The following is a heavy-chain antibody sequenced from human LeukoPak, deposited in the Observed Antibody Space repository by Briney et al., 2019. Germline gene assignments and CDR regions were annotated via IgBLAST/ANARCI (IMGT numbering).Heavy chain of an antibody. V-gene: IGHV1-18*01. D-gene: IGHD1-26*01. CDR1: GYTFITYG. CDR3: AREEADSGTYYVDY. J-gene: IGHJ4*02. Sequence: GASVKVSCNASGYTFITYGISWVRQAPGQGLEWMGWISAYNGHTNYAQNFQGRVSMTTDTSTTTAYMELRSLRSDDTAIYYCAREEADSGTYYVDYWGQGTLVTVSS. CDR2: ISAYNGHT.